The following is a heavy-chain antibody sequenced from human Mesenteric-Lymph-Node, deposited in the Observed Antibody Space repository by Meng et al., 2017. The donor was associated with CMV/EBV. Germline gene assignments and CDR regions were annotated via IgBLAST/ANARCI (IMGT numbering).Heavy chain of an antibody. V-gene: IGHV4-59*12. CDR2: IYYSGST. D-gene: IGHD6-6*01. CDR1: GGSISTYY. CDR3: ARDSSSADRFDY. J-gene: IGHJ4*02. Sequence: SETLSLTCTVSGGSISTYYWSWIRQPPGKGLEWIGYIYYSGSTNYNPSLKSRATISVDTSKNQFSLKLSSVTAADTAVYYCARDSSSADRFDYWGQGTLVTVSS.